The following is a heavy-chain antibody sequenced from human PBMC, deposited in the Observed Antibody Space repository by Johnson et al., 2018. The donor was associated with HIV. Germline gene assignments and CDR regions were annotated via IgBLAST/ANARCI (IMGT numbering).Heavy chain of an antibody. Sequence: VQLVESGGGLVQPGRSLRLSCAASGFTFDDYAMHWVWQAPGKGLEWVSGISWDGGSTYYADSVKGRFAIARDNAKNTLYLQMNSLRAEDTAVYYCAFPTGATTDCDIWGQGTMVTVSP. CDR1: GFTFDDYA. V-gene: IGHV3-9*01. CDR2: ISWDGGST. D-gene: IGHD1-1*01. CDR3: AFPTGATTDCDI. J-gene: IGHJ3*02.